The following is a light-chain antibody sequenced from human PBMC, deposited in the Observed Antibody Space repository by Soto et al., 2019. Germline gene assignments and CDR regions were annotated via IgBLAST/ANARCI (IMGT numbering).Light chain of an antibody. Sequence: QSVLTQPPSASGTPGQRVTISCSGSSSNIGSNYVYWYQQLPGTAPKLLIYRNNQRPSGVPDRFSGSKSGTSASLAISGLRSEDEAAYYCAAWDDSLSGGVVFGGGTKLTVL. J-gene: IGLJ2*01. CDR1: SSNIGSNY. CDR3: AAWDDSLSGGVV. V-gene: IGLV1-47*01. CDR2: RNN.